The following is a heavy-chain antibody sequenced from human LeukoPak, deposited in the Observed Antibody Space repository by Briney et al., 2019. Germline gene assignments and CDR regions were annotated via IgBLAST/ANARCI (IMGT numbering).Heavy chain of an antibody. CDR2: INHSGSA. CDR3: ARGELRYFDWLLRGTYFDY. D-gene: IGHD3-9*01. V-gene: IGHV4-34*01. CDR1: GGSFSGYY. Sequence: KPSETLSLTCAVYGGSFSGYYWSWIRQPPGKGLERIGEINHSGSANYNPSLKSRVTISVDTSKNQFSLKLSSVTAADTAVYYCARGELRYFDWLLRGTYFDYWGQGTLVTVSS. J-gene: IGHJ4*02.